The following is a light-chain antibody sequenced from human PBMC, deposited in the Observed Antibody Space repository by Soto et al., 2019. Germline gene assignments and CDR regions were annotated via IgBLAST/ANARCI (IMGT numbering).Light chain of an antibody. Sequence: QSVLTQPPSVSAAPGQKVTISCSGSTSNIGSDYVSWYQQLPGTAPKLLIYENNKRPSGIPDRFSGSKSGTSATLRITGLQTGDDADYYYAAWDKSLSGGVFGGGTKLTVL. J-gene: IGLJ2*01. CDR1: TSNIGSDY. V-gene: IGLV1-51*02. CDR2: ENN. CDR3: AAWDKSLSGGV.